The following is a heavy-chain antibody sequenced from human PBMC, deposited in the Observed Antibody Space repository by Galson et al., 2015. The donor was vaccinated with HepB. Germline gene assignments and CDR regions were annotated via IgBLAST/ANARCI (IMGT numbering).Heavy chain of an antibody. J-gene: IGHJ6*02. V-gene: IGHV1-18*01. D-gene: IGHD1-26*01. CDR1: GYTFTSYG. CDR3: AREGASGSYSTDYYGMDV. CDR2: ISAYNGHS. Sequence: SVKVSCKGSGYTFTSYGISWVRQAPGQGLEWMGWISAYNGHSNYEQKLQGRVTMTTDTSTRTAYMELRSLRSDDTAVYYCAREGASGSYSTDYYGMDVWGQGTTVTVSS.